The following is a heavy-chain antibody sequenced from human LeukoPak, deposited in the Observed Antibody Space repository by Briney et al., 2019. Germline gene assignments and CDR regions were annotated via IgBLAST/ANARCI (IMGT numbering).Heavy chain of an antibody. CDR3: ARGGRIAAAGHHLDY. V-gene: IGHV4-34*01. D-gene: IGHD6-13*01. CDR1: GGSFSGYY. Sequence: SETLSLTCAVYGGSFSGYYWSWIRQPPGKGLEWIGEINHSGSTNYNPSLKSRVTISVDTSKNQFSLKLSSVTAADTAVYYCARGGRIAAAGHHLDYWGQGTLVTVSS. CDR2: INHSGST. J-gene: IGHJ4*02.